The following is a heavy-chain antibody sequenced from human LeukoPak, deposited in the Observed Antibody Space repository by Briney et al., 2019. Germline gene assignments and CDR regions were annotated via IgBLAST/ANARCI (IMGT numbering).Heavy chain of an antibody. CDR3: ARGPYSSNWYVDY. V-gene: IGHV3-48*03. J-gene: IGHJ4*02. D-gene: IGHD6-13*01. CDR1: GITSRSYA. Sequence: GGSLRLSCAASGITSRSYAMTWVRQATGKGLEWVSYISGSGGRKMYGDSVKGRFNIYRDSDKNSVYLQMNSLKAEDTAVYYCARGPYSSNWYVDYWGQGTLVTV. CDR2: ISGSGGRK.